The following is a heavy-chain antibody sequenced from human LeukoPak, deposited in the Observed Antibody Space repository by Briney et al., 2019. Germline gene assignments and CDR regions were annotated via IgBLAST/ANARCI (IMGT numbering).Heavy chain of an antibody. J-gene: IGHJ4*02. CDR2: ISGSGGAP. CDR1: GFTFSTYA. Sequence: GGSLRLSCAASGFTFSTYAMSWVRQAPGKGLEWVSAISGSGGAPYYADSVKGRFTISRDNSKNTLYLQMNSLRADDTAVYYCAKRDKGYGYIFDYWGLGTLVTVSS. D-gene: IGHD5-18*01. CDR3: AKRDKGYGYIFDY. V-gene: IGHV3-23*01.